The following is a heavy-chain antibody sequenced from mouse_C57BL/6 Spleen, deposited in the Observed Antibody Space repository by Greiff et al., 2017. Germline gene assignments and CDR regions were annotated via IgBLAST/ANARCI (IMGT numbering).Heavy chain of an antibody. CDR2: ISGGGGNT. D-gene: IGHD3-2*02. J-gene: IGHJ3*01. CDR3: ARHGQTAQATSFAY. Sequence: EVMLVESGGGLVKPGGSLKLSCAASGFTFSSYTMSWVRQTPEKRLEWVATISGGGGNTYYPDSVKGRFTISRDNAKNTLYLQMSSLRSEDTALYYCARHGQTAQATSFAYWGQGTLVTVSA. V-gene: IGHV5-9*01. CDR1: GFTFSSYT.